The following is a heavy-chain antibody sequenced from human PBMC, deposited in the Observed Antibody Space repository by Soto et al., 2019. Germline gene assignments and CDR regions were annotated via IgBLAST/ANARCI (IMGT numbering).Heavy chain of an antibody. D-gene: IGHD3-10*01. CDR2: TSGSGGSA. V-gene: IGHV3-23*01. J-gene: IGHJ6*02. CDR1: GFTFSNYA. Sequence: LRLSCAASGFTFSNYAMNWVRQAPGKGLEWVSVTSGSGGSASYADSVQDRFTISRDNSKNTLYLQMNRLRAEDTAVYYCAKGLLIMVRKVIIPPQYYYGMDVWGQGTTVTVSS. CDR3: AKGLLIMVRKVIIPPQYYYGMDV.